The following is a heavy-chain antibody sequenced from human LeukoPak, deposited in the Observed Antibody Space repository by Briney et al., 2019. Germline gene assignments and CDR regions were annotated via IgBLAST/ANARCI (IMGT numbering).Heavy chain of an antibody. D-gene: IGHD2-2*01. CDR3: ARGRYSSRSGGYYFDI. J-gene: IGHJ4*02. Sequence: GGSLRLSCAASGFAFSNYAMHWVRQAPGKGLQWVAVISYDGTKKYYADSLKGRFTISRDNSKNTLYLRMNSLRTEDTAVYYCARGRYSSRSGGYYFDIWGQGTLVTVSS. V-gene: IGHV3-30*04. CDR2: ISYDGTKK. CDR1: GFAFSNYA.